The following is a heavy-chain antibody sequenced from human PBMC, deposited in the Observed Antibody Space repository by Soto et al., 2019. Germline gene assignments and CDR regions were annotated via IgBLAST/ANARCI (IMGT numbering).Heavy chain of an antibody. CDR3: ARGGCSGGSCWQRYNWFDP. Sequence: SETLSLTCTVSGGSISSGGYYWSWIRQHPGKGLEWIGYIYYSGSTYYNPSLKSRVTISVDTSKNQFSLKLSSVTAADTAVYYCARGGCSGGSCWQRYNWFDPWGQGTLVTVSS. CDR2: IYYSGST. V-gene: IGHV4-31*03. J-gene: IGHJ5*02. CDR1: GGSISSGGYY. D-gene: IGHD2-15*01.